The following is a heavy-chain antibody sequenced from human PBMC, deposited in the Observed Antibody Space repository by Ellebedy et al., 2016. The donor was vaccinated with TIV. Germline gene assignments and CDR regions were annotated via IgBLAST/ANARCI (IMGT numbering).Heavy chain of an antibody. CDR3: AKDDGTSYPSSFDH. J-gene: IGHJ4*02. CDR1: GFNFGDYA. V-gene: IGHV3-9*01. D-gene: IGHD3-10*01. Sequence: SLKISCAASGFNFGDYAMPWVRQAPGKGLEWVTGISRKRESIGYAESVKGRFTISRDNAQNSLYLQMNSLRAEDPAFYYGAKDDGTSYPSSFDHWGQGTLVTVSS. CDR2: ISRKRESI.